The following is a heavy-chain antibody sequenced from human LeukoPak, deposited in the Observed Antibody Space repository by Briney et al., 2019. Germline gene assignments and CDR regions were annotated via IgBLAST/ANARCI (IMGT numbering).Heavy chain of an antibody. CDR3: ASLSTTVTTNTGDY. CDR1: GFTFSRYG. J-gene: IGHJ4*02. D-gene: IGHD4-17*01. CDR2: ISYDGSNK. Sequence: GGCLRLSCAASGFTFSRYGMHWVRQAPGKGLEWVAVISYDGSNKFFADSVKGRFTISRDNSKNTLYLQMSSLRAEDTAVYYCASLSTTVTTNTGDYWGQGTLVTVSS. V-gene: IGHV3-30*03.